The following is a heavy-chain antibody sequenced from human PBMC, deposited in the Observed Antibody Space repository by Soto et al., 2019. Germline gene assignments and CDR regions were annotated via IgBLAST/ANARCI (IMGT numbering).Heavy chain of an antibody. Sequence: HPGGSLRLSCAASGFTFSSYAMSWVRQAPGKGLEWVSAISGSGGSTYYADFVKGRFTISRDNSKNTLYLQMNSLRAEDTAVYYSATGYCSGGSCFGYWGQGTLVTVSS. V-gene: IGHV3-23*01. CDR1: GFTFSSYA. CDR3: ATGYCSGGSCFGY. J-gene: IGHJ4*02. D-gene: IGHD2-15*01. CDR2: ISGSGGST.